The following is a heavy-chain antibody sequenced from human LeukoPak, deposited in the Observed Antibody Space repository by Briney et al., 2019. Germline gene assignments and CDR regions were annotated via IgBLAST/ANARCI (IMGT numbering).Heavy chain of an antibody. Sequence: SLSLTCTVSGGSISSGSYYWSWIRQPAGKGLEWIGRIYTSGSTNYNPSLKSRFTISVDTSKNQFSLKLRSVIAAHTAVYYCARAGYRGAFDIWGQGTMVTASS. CDR3: ARAGYRGAFDI. V-gene: IGHV4-61*02. J-gene: IGHJ3*02. CDR2: IYTSGST. CDR1: GGSISSGSYY. D-gene: IGHD3-10*01.